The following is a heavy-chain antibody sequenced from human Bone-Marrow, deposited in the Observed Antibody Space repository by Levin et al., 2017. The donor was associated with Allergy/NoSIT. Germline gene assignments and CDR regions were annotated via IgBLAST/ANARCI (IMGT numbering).Heavy chain of an antibody. V-gene: IGHV3-23*01. Sequence: LSLTCAASGFPFRSYAMSWVRQAPGKGLEWVSTISGSGGSTNYADSVKGRFTISRDNSKNTLYLQMNSLRAEDTAVYYCAKDYSISSWGQGTLVTVSS. CDR2: ISGSGGST. J-gene: IGHJ4*02. CDR3: AKDYSISS. D-gene: IGHD4-11*01. CDR1: GFPFRSYA.